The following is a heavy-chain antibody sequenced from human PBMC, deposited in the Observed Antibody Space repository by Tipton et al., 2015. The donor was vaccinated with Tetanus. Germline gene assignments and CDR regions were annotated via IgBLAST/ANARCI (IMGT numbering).Heavy chain of an antibody. D-gene: IGHD3-22*01. CDR3: ARITSDTSAYTFDY. J-gene: IGHJ4*02. Sequence: LVKPSQTLTLTCTFSGFSLRTTGMRVTWIRQPPGKALEWLARIDWDDDKFYSTSLKTRLTISKDTSKNQVFLRMTNMGPVDTATYYCARITSDTSAYTFDYWGQGTLVTVSS. CDR2: IDWDDDK. V-gene: IGHV2-70*04. CDR1: GFSLRTTGMR.